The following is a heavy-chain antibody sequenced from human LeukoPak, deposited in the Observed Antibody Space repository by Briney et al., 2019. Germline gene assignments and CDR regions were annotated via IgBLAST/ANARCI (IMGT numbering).Heavy chain of an antibody. Sequence: GGSLRLSCAASGFTFSSYNMNWVRQAPGKGLEWISYISSRSSRTYYADSVKGRFTISRDNSKNTLYLQMNSLRAEGTAVYYCARVDYGGYGFDYWGQGTLVTVSS. J-gene: IGHJ4*02. D-gene: IGHD4-17*01. CDR1: GFTFSSYN. V-gene: IGHV3-48*01. CDR2: ISSRSSRT. CDR3: ARVDYGGYGFDY.